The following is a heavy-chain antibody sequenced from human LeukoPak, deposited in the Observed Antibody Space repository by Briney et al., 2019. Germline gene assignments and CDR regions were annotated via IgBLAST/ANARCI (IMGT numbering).Heavy chain of an antibody. CDR1: GFTFSSYA. V-gene: IGHV3-30-3*02. CDR3: AKSGYCSGSSCYSRSAFDI. D-gene: IGHD2-15*01. J-gene: IGHJ3*02. CDR2: ISYDGSNK. Sequence: GGSLRLSCAASGFTFSSYAMHWVRQAPGKGLEWVAVISYDGSNKYYADSVKGRFTISRDSSKNTLYLQMNSLRAEDTAVYYCAKSGYCSGSSCYSRSAFDIWGQGTMVTVSS.